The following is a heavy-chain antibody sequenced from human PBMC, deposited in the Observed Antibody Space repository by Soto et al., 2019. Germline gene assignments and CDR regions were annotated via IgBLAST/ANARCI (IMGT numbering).Heavy chain of an antibody. CDR1: GGTFSSYA. J-gene: IGHJ4*02. CDR3: ARGQXYXXSGYYRQFDY. Sequence: QVQLVQSGAEVKKPGSSVKVSCKASGGTFSSYAISWVRQAPGQGLEWMGGIIPIFGTANYAQKFQGRVTITADESTSTAYMELXXLRSEDTAVYYCARGQXYXXSGYYRQFDYWGQGTLVTVSS. CDR2: IIPIFGTA. D-gene: IGHD3-22*01. V-gene: IGHV1-69*01.